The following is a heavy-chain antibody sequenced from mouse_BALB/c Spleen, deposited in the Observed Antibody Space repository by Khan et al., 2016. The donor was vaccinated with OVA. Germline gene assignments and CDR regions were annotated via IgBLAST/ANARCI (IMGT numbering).Heavy chain of an antibody. CDR3: AGTSYYGNYYFDY. CDR2: ISYSGNT. V-gene: IGHV3-8*02. Sequence: VQLKQSGPSLVKPSQTLSLTCSVTGDSITSGYWNWIRKFPGNKVEYMGYISYSGNTYYNPSLKSRISITRDTSKNQHYLQLNSVTTDDTATYXCAGTSYYGNYYFDYWGLGTTLTVSS. J-gene: IGHJ2*01. D-gene: IGHD2-10*01. CDR1: GDSITSGY.